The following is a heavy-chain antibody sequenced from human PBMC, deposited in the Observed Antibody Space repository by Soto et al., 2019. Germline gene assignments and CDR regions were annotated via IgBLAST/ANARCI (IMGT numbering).Heavy chain of an antibody. J-gene: IGHJ5*02. Sequence: ASVTVSCKASGYSFVGYNISWVRQAPGQGLEWMGCIRPYNGDTNYAQRVQGRVTVTTDTTTSTAYTEMRTVRSDDTAVYYCARRIYDSSGPTGFDPWGQGTLVTVSS. CDR3: ARRIYDSSGPTGFDP. V-gene: IGHV1-18*04. CDR1: GYSFVGYN. D-gene: IGHD3-22*01. CDR2: IRPYNGDT.